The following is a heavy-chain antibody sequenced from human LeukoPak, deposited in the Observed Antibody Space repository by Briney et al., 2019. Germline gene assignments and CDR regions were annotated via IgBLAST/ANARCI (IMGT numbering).Heavy chain of an antibody. CDR1: GGSISSYY. V-gene: IGHV4-59*01. CDR2: IYYSGST. Sequence: PSETLSLTCTVSGGSISSYYWSWIRQPPGKGLEWIGYIYYSGSTNYNPSLKSRVTISVDTSKNQFSLKLSSVTAADTAVYYCARCKGSSSFEDDAFDIWGQGTMVTVSS. J-gene: IGHJ3*02. CDR3: ARCKGSSSFEDDAFDI. D-gene: IGHD6-13*01.